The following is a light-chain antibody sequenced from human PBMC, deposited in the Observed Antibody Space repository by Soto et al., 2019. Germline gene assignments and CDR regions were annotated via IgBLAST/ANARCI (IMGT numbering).Light chain of an antibody. J-gene: IGKJ4*01. CDR1: QGIGVY. CDR3: QKYNSAPLT. CDR2: AAS. Sequence: DIQMTQSPSSLSASLGDRVTITCRASQGIGVYLAWFQQKPGKVPKLLIYAASALQSGVPSRYSGSGSGTDFTLTISSLQPEDIATYYCQKYNSAPLTFGGGTKVDIK. V-gene: IGKV1-27*01.